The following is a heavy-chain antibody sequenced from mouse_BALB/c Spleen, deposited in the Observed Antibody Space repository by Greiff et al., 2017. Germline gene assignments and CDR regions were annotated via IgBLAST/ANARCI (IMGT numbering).Heavy chain of an antibody. CDR2: ISSGSSTI. J-gene: IGHJ4*01. CDR1: GFTFSSFG. D-gene: IGHD2-12*01. CDR3: ARGGYDVDYAMDY. V-gene: IGHV5-17*02. Sequence: EVNVVESGGGLVQPGGSLKLSCAASGFTFSSFGMHWVRQAPEKGLEWVAYISSGSSTIYYADTVKGRFTISRDNPKNTLFLQMTSLRSEDTAMYYCARGGYDVDYAMDYWGQGTSVTVSS.